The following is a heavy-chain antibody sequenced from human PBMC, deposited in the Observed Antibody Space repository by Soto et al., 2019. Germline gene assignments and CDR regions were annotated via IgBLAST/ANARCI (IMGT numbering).Heavy chain of an antibody. D-gene: IGHD3-16*02. Sequence: GGSLRLSCAASGFTFSSYSMNWVRQAPGKGLEWVSYISSSSSTIYYADSVKGRFTISRDNAKNSLYLQMNSLIAEDTAVYYCARTYYDYIWRSYRSSDAFDIWGQGTMVTVSS. CDR1: GFTFSSYS. V-gene: IGHV3-48*01. J-gene: IGHJ3*02. CDR2: ISSSSSTI. CDR3: ARTYYDYIWRSYRSSDAFDI.